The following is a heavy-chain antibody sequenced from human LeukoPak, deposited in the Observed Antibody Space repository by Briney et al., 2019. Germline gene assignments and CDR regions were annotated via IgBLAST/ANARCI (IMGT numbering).Heavy chain of an antibody. J-gene: IGHJ4*02. D-gene: IGHD6-19*01. V-gene: IGHV7-4-1*02. CDR2: INTYTGNP. CDR1: GYTFTRYA. CDR3: ARGHPNYSGDSDY. Sequence: ASVKVSCKASGYTFTRYAFNWVRQAPGQGLEWMGWINTYTGNPTYAQGFTGRFVFSLDTSVSTAYLQTNNLKAEDTAFYYCARGHPNYSGDSDYWGQGTLVTVSS.